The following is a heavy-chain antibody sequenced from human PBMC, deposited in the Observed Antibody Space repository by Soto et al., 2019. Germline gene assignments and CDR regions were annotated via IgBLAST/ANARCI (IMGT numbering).Heavy chain of an antibody. J-gene: IGHJ4*02. Sequence: QVQLVQSGAEVQRPGASVKVSREASGYIFNNYGITWVRQAPGQGLEWLGWIYPKEGRINFAQKFQGRVTLTTDTSTTTAYMELRSLRFDDSAVYFCARDIDYDIDYWGQGTLVTVSS. V-gene: IGHV1-18*01. CDR2: IYPKEGRI. CDR1: GYIFNNYG. D-gene: IGHD4-17*01. CDR3: ARDIDYDIDY.